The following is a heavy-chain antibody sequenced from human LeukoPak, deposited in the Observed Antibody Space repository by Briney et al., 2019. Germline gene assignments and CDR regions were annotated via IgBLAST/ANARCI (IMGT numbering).Heavy chain of an antibody. CDR1: GYTFTSYG. Sequence: ASVKVSRKASGYTFTSYGISWVRQAPGQGLEWMGWISAYNGNTNYAQKLQGRVTMTTDTSTSTAYMELRSLRSDDTAVYYCARGVDYDILTTFDYWGQGTLVTVSS. CDR3: ARGVDYDILTTFDY. J-gene: IGHJ4*02. V-gene: IGHV1-18*01. D-gene: IGHD3-9*01. CDR2: ISAYNGNT.